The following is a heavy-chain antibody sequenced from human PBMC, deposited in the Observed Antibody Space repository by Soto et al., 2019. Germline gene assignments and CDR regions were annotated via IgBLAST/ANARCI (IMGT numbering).Heavy chain of an antibody. Sequence: GGSLRLSCSGYGFTFSHHSLYWVRQPPGKGLQCVSSISGRGGNIYYAESVKGRFTISRDNSKNTLDLQMSSLSSEYSAVYYCVKLSGYCTGGSCFSYFDYWGQGTPVTVSS. CDR3: VKLSGYCTGGSCFSYFDY. J-gene: IGHJ4*02. D-gene: IGHD2-15*01. V-gene: IGHV3-64D*06. CDR1: GFTFSHHS. CDR2: ISGRGGNI.